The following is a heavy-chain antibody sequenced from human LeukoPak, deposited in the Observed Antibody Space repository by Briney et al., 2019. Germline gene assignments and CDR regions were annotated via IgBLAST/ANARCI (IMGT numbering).Heavy chain of an antibody. V-gene: IGHV5-51*01. CDR1: GYRFTSYW. CDR3: ARVYYDSGSSGYIDP. J-gene: IGHJ5*02. Sequence: GESLKISCKGSGYRFTSYWIGWVRQMPGKGLEWMGIIYPGDSDTRYSPSFQGQVTISADKSISTAYLQWSSLKASDTAMYYCARVYYDSGSSGYIDPWGQGTLVTVSS. D-gene: IGHD3-10*01. CDR2: IYPGDSDT.